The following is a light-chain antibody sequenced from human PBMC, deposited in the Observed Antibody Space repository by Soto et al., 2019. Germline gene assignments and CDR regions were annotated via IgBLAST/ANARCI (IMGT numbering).Light chain of an antibody. Sequence: EIVLTQSPGTLSASPGERATLSCRASQTISSNNLAWYQQKPGQAPSLLFYGTSSRATGVPDRFSGSGSGINFTLTISRLEPEASAIYYSQQNGSWTFGQGTKVEIK. CDR1: QTISSNN. V-gene: IGKV3-20*01. CDR2: GTS. J-gene: IGKJ1*01. CDR3: QQNGSWT.